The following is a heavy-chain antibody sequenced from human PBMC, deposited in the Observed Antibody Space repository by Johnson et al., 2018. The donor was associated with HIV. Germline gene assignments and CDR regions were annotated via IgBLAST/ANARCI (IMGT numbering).Heavy chain of an antibody. CDR1: GFTFSDYY. Sequence: QVQLVESGGGLVQPGGSLRLSCAASGFTFSDYYMSWIRQAPGKGLEWVAVISYDGSNKYYADSVKGRCTISRDNSKNTLFLQMNSLRPEDTAVYYCARDVTKDAFDMWGQGTMVTVSS. CDR3: ARDVTKDAFDM. D-gene: IGHD4-17*01. J-gene: IGHJ3*02. CDR2: ISYDGSNK. V-gene: IGHV3-30*03.